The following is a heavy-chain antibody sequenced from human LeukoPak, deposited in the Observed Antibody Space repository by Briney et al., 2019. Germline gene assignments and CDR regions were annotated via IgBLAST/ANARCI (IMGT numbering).Heavy chain of an antibody. CDR2: IYYSGST. V-gene: IGHV4-59*08. CDR1: GGSISSYY. CDR3: ARLSVIAARQRSNWFDP. J-gene: IGHJ5*02. D-gene: IGHD6-6*01. Sequence: SETLSLTCTVSGGSISSYYWSWIRQPPGKGLEWIGYIYYSGSTNYNPSLKSRVAISVDTSKNQFSLKLSSVTAADTAVYYCARLSVIAARQRSNWFDPGGQGTLVTVSS.